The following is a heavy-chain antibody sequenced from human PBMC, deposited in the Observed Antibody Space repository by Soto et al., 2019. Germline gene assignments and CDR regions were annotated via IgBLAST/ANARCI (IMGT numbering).Heavy chain of an antibody. CDR2: IYYSGST. V-gene: IGHV4-31*03. CDR1: GGSIRSGGYY. J-gene: IGHJ4*02. D-gene: IGHD3-16*01. Sequence: PSETLSVTCTVSGGSIRSGGYYWSWIRQHPGKGLEWIGYIYYSGSTYCNPSLQSRVAISVDTSQNEFSLKPSSVTAADTAVFYRARQQWGEYYFGYWGQGTLVTVSS. CDR3: ARQQWGEYYFGY.